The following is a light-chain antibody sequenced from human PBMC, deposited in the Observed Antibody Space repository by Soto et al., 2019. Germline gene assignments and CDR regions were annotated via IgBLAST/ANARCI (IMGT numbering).Light chain of an antibody. CDR1: ISDFIVYNY. V-gene: IGLV2-14*01. CDR2: GVN. Sequence: QSVLTQPASVSGSPGQSITISCSGTISDFIVYNYVSWYQQHPGKAPKLMLYGVNKRPSGVSNRFSGSKSGDTASLTISGLQAEDEADYYCSSHTLSSALQVFGTGTQLTV. J-gene: IGLJ1*01. CDR3: SSHTLSSALQV.